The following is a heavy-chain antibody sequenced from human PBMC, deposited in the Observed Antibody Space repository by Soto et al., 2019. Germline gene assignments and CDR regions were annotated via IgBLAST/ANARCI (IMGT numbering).Heavy chain of an antibody. Sequence: QVQLVQSGAEVKKPGSSVKVSCKASGGTFSSYAISWVRQAPGQGLEWMGGIIPIFGTANYAQKTQGRVTSTADKSTSKAYMDLSSLRSDDTAVYYCARDRVGVAGTPGYFQLWGQGNLVTVSS. V-gene: IGHV1-69*06. J-gene: IGHJ1*01. CDR2: IIPIFGTA. CDR3: ARDRVGVAGTPGYFQL. CDR1: GGTFSSYA. D-gene: IGHD6-19*01.